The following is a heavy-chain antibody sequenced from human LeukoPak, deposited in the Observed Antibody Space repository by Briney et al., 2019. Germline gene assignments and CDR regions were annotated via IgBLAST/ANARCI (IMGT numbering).Heavy chain of an antibody. J-gene: IGHJ4*02. Sequence: ASVKVSCKASGYTFTGYYMHWVRQAPGQGLEWMGWINPNSGGTNYAQKFQGRVTMTRDTSISTAYMELSRLRSDDTAVYYCARLNYDSSGYWKSLDYWGQGTLVTVSS. V-gene: IGHV1-2*02. D-gene: IGHD3-22*01. CDR2: INPNSGGT. CDR3: ARLNYDSSGYWKSLDY. CDR1: GYTFTGYY.